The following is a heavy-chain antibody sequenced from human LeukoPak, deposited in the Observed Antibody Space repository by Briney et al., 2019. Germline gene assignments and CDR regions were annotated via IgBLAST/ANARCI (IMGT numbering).Heavy chain of an antibody. CDR2: INTDGTVT. CDR1: GFTFSKYW. V-gene: IGHV3-74*01. J-gene: IGHJ4*02. CDR3: ATKQWLAPPPDS. Sequence: AGSLRLSCAAYGFTFSKYWMLWVRQAPGKGLESVSRINTDGTVTTYADSVKGRFTVSRDNADNTMFLQMNSVRDEDTAVYYCATKQWLAPPPDSWGQGTPVTVSS. D-gene: IGHD6-19*01.